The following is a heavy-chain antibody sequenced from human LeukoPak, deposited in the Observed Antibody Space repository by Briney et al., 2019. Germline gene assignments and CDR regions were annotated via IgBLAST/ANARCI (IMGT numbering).Heavy chain of an antibody. V-gene: IGHV1-69*13. Sequence: GASVKVSCKASGGTISSYAISWVRQAPGQGLEWMGGIIPIFGTANYAQKFQGRVTITADESTSTAYMELSSLRSGDTAVYYCAREIAAADDYWGQGTLVTVSS. J-gene: IGHJ4*02. CDR2: IIPIFGTA. CDR3: AREIAAADDY. D-gene: IGHD6-13*01. CDR1: GGTISSYA.